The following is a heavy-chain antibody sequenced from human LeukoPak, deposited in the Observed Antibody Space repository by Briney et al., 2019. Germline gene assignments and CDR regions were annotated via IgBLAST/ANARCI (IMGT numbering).Heavy chain of an antibody. Sequence: SETLSLTCTVSGGSISSYYWSWIRQPPGMGLEWIGYIYYSGSTNYNPSLKSRVTISVDTSKNQFSLKLSSVTAADTAVYYCARVFGHYVYGSMAFDIWGQGTMVTVSS. CDR1: GGSISSYY. CDR2: IYYSGST. CDR3: ARVFGHYVYGSMAFDI. D-gene: IGHD2-2*01. V-gene: IGHV4-59*01. J-gene: IGHJ3*02.